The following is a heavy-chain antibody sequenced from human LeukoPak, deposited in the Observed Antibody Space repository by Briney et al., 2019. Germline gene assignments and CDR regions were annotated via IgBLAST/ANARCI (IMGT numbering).Heavy chain of an antibody. D-gene: IGHD2/OR15-2a*01. CDR1: GFTVSSNY. CDR3: ARAFHTRGVDY. Sequence: GGSLRLSCAASGFTVSSNYMGWVRQAPGKGLEWVSVIYSGGSTYYADSVKGRFTISRDNSKNTLYLQMNSLRAEDTAVYYCARAFHTRGVDYWGQGTLVTVSS. J-gene: IGHJ4*02. CDR2: IYSGGST. V-gene: IGHV3-53*01.